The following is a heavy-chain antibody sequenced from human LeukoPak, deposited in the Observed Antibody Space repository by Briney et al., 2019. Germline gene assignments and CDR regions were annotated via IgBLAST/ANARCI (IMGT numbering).Heavy chain of an antibody. V-gene: IGHV3-30*18. CDR2: ISYDGSNK. Sequence: GGSLRLSCAASGFTFSSYGMHWVRQAPGKGLEWVAVISYDGSNKYYADSVKGRFTISRDNSKNTLYLQMNSLRAEDTAVYYCAKMTTAVGDESDYWGQGTLVTVSS. D-gene: IGHD4-23*01. CDR1: GFTFSSYG. J-gene: IGHJ4*02. CDR3: AKMTTAVGDESDY.